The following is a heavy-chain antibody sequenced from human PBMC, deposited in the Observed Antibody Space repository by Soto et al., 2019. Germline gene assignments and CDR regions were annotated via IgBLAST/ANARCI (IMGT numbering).Heavy chain of an antibody. J-gene: IGHJ6*02. D-gene: IGHD3-10*01. V-gene: IGHV3-23*01. CDR1: GFTFSDFT. CDR2: LDGAGGST. CDR3: AAPRDEYGSGVSWFTYGMDI. Sequence: LRLSCLASGFTFSDFTMTWVRHVPGRGLEWVASLDGAGGSTYYAESVRGRFSISRDNSQNTLFLQMKRLTVDDTAIYYCAAPRDEYGSGVSWFTYGMDIWGQGTTVTVSS.